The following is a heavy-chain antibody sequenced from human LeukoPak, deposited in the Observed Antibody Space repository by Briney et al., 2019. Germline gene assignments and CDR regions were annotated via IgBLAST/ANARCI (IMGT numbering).Heavy chain of an antibody. Sequence: PSETLSLTCAASGGSISSYYWSWIRQPPGKGLEWIGYIYYSGSTNYNPSLKSRVTISVDTSKNQFSLKLSSVTAADTAVYYCASYGMITGFDYWGQGTLVTVSS. CDR2: IYYSGST. V-gene: IGHV4-59*01. CDR3: ASYGMITGFDY. D-gene: IGHD3-16*01. CDR1: GGSISSYY. J-gene: IGHJ4*02.